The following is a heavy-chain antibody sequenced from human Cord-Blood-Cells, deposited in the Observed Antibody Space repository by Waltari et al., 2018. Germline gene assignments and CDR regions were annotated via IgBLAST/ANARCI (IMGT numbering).Heavy chain of an antibody. J-gene: IGHJ4*02. V-gene: IGHV1-69*01. CDR3: ARSPTYYYGSGSYYTLMDY. D-gene: IGHD3-10*01. Sequence: QVQLVQSGAEVKKPGFSVTASCKASGGTFSSYAISWVRQTPGQGLEWMGGIIPIFGTANYEQKFQGRVTITADESTSTAYMELSSLRSEDTAVYYCARSPTYYYGSGSYYTLMDYWGQGTLVTVSS. CDR1: GGTFSSYA. CDR2: IIPIFGTA.